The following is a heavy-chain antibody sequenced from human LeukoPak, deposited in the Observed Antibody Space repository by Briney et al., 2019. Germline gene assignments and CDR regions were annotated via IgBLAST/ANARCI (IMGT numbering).Heavy chain of an antibody. CDR3: ARGHIPLDIPPYYYYGMDV. V-gene: IGHV3-74*01. Sequence: GGSLRLSCAASGFTFSSYWMHWVRHAPGKGLVWVSRINSDGSSTSYADSVKGRFTISRDNAKNTLYLQMNSLRAEDTAVYYCARGHIPLDIPPYYYYGMDVWGQGTTVTVSS. J-gene: IGHJ6*02. CDR2: INSDGSST. D-gene: IGHD2-2*03. CDR1: GFTFSSYW.